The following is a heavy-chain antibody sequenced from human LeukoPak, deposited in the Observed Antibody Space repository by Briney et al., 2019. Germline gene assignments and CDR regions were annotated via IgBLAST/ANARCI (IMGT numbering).Heavy chain of an antibody. CDR2: IYYSGST. Sequence: SETLSLTCTVSGGSISSSSYYWGWNRQPPGKGLEWIGSIYYSGSTYYNPSLKSRVTISVDTSKNQFSLKLSSVTAADTAVYYCARIFDCTNGVCYHGSLFDYWGQGTLVTVSS. V-gene: IGHV4-39*01. CDR1: GGSISSSSYY. CDR3: ARIFDCTNGVCYHGSLFDY. D-gene: IGHD2-8*01. J-gene: IGHJ4*02.